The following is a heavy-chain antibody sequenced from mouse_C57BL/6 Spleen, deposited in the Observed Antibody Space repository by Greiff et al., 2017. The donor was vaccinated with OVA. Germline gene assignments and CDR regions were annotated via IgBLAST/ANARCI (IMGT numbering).Heavy chain of an antibody. V-gene: IGHV1-61*01. D-gene: IGHD2-3*01. CDR1: GYTFTSYW. CDR2: LYPSDSET. CDR3: ARGLLQDFDY. Sequence: VQLQQPGAELVRPGSSVKLSCKASGYTFTSYWMDWVKQRPGQGLEWIGNLYPSDSETHYNPTFKDKATWTVDKSSSTAYMQLSSLTSEDSAVYYGARGLLQDFDYWGQGTTLTVSS. J-gene: IGHJ2*01.